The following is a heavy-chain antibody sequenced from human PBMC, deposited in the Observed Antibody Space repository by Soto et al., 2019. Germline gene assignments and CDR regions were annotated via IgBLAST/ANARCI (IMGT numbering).Heavy chain of an antibody. CDR3: ARESEDLTSNFDY. J-gene: IGHJ4*02. Sequence: SVKVSCKASGGTFSSHSINWVRQAPGQGLEWMGGIITLFGTSNYAQNFQGRVTITADQSTSTAYMELNSLSAEDTAVYYCARESEDLTSNFDYWGQGTLVTVSS. V-gene: IGHV1-69*13. CDR2: IITLFGTS. CDR1: GGTFSSHS.